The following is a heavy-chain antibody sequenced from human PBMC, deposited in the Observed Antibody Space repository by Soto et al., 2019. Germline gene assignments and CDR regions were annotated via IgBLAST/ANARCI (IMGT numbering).Heavy chain of an antibody. Sequence: PGGSLRLSCAASGFTFSDYYMSWIRQAPGKGLEWVSYISSSGSTIYYADSVKGRFTISRDNAKNSLHLQMNSLRAEDTAVYYCAREGRLYVDCSSTSCYARLDYYYYMDVWGKGTTVTVSS. V-gene: IGHV3-11*01. CDR3: AREGRLYVDCSSTSCYARLDYYYYMDV. CDR2: ISSSGSTI. J-gene: IGHJ6*03. CDR1: GFTFSDYY. D-gene: IGHD2-2*01.